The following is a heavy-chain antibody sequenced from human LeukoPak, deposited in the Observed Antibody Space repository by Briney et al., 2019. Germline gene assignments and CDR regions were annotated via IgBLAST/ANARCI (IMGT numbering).Heavy chain of an antibody. CDR2: IKQDGSEK. V-gene: IGHV3-7*04. CDR3: ARGGLLGYCSRTSCYSWFDP. D-gene: IGHD2-2*01. CDR1: GFTFSFYW. J-gene: IGHJ5*02. Sequence: GGSLRLSCAASGFTFSFYWMSWVRQAPGRGLEWVASIKQDGSEKYSVDSVKGRFTISRDNAQNSLYLQMNSLRAEDTAVYYCARGGLLGYCSRTSCYSWFDPWGQGTLVTVSS.